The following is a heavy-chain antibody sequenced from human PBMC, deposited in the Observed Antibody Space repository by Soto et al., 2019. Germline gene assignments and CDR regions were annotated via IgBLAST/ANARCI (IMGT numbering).Heavy chain of an antibody. CDR3: AREGVQLWLALYY. J-gene: IGHJ4*02. CDR2: INHSGST. D-gene: IGHD5-18*01. Sequence: SETLSLTCAVYGGSFSGYYWSWIRQPPGKGLEWIGEINHSGSTNYNPSLKSRVTISVDTSKNQFSLKLSSVTAADTAVYYCAREGVQLWLALYYWGQGTLVTVSS. CDR1: GGSFSGYY. V-gene: IGHV4-34*01.